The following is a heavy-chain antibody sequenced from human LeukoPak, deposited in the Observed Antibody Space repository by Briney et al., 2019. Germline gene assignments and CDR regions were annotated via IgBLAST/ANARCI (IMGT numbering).Heavy chain of an antibody. J-gene: IGHJ6*03. Sequence: GASVKVSCKATGDTFSSYAISWVRQAPGQRLEWMGGIIPILGTANYAQKFQGRVTITTDESTSTAYMELSSLRSEDTAVYYCAGRAPGWFGESVGYYYYYMYVWGKGTTVTVSS. CDR3: AGRAPGWFGESVGYYYYYMYV. CDR1: GDTFSSYA. V-gene: IGHV1-69*05. D-gene: IGHD3-10*01. CDR2: IIPILGTA.